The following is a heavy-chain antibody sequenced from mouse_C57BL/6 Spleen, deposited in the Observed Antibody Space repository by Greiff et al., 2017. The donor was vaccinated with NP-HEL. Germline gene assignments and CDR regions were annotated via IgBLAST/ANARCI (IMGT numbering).Heavy chain of an antibody. D-gene: IGHD2-1*01. V-gene: IGHV5-6*01. CDR1: GFTFSSYG. Sequence: EVKLVESGGDLVKPGGSLKLSCAASGFTFSSYGMSWVRQTPDKRLEWVATISSGGSYTYYPDSVKGRFTISRDNAKNTLYQQMSSLKSEDTAMYYCARQEGNYGYFDVWGTGTTVTVST. J-gene: IGHJ1*03. CDR3: ARQEGNYGYFDV. CDR2: ISSGGSYT.